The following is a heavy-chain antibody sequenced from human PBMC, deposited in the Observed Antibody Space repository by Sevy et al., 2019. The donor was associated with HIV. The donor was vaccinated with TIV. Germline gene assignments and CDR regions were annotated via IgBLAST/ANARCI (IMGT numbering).Heavy chain of an antibody. CDR1: GFTFDDYA. J-gene: IGHJ4*02. CDR2: ISWNRGTS. D-gene: IGHD6-19*01. V-gene: IGHV3-9*01. Sequence: GGSLRLSCVASGFTFDDYAMHWVRQVPGKGLEWVSGISWNRGTSGYADSVKGRFIISRDNAKNSLYLQMNNLRAEDTAFYYCAKDIDSWLEKDYFDYWGQGTLVTVSS. CDR3: AKDIDSWLEKDYFDY.